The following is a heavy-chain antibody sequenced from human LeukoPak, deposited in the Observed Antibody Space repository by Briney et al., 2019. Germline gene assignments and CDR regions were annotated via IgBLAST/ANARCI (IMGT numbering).Heavy chain of an antibody. Sequence: ASVKVSCKASGYTFTGYYMHWVRQAPGQGLEWMGWINPNSGGTNYAQKFQGRVTMTRDTSISTAYMELSRLRSDDTAVYYCARGRPWYSSGWYHDYWGQGTLVTVSS. V-gene: IGHV1-2*02. CDR2: INPNSGGT. D-gene: IGHD6-19*01. CDR3: ARGRPWYSSGWYHDY. CDR1: GYTFTGYY. J-gene: IGHJ4*02.